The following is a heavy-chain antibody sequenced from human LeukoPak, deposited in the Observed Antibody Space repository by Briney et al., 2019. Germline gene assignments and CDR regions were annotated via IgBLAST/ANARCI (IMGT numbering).Heavy chain of an antibody. V-gene: IGHV5-51*01. CDR2: IYPGDSDT. CDR1: GYIYTSYW. J-gene: IGHJ4*02. Sequence: GESLKISCNSSGYIYTSYWIGWVRQMPGKGLEWMGIIYPGDSDTRYSPSFQGQVTISADKSISTAYLQWSSLKASDTAMYYCARQLLWFGELGPFDYWGQGTLVTVSS. D-gene: IGHD3-10*01. CDR3: ARQLLWFGELGPFDY.